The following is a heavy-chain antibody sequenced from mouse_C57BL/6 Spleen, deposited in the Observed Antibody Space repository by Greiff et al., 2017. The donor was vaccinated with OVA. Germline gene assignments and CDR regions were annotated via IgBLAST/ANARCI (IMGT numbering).Heavy chain of an antibody. D-gene: IGHD1-1*01. CDR2: FHPYNDDT. CDR1: GYTFTTYP. Sequence: QVQLKESGAELVKPGASVKMSCKASGYTFTTYPIEWVKQNHGKSLEWIGNFHPYNDDTKYNEKFKGKATLTVEKSSSTDYLELSQITSDDSAVYYCARGGYYSRDWYFDVWGTGTTVTVSS. V-gene: IGHV1-47*01. CDR3: ARGGYYSRDWYFDV. J-gene: IGHJ1*03.